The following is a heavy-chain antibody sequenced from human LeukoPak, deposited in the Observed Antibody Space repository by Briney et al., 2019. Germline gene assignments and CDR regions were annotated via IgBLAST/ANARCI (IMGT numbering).Heavy chain of an antibody. Sequence: GGSLRLSCAASGFTFSSYSMNWVRQAPGKGLEWVAAISNDGGGTMYAAFVEGRFTISRDNSKNTLFLQMNSLRAEDTALYYCAKGSSGYFADLWGQGTLVTVSS. D-gene: IGHD3-22*01. J-gene: IGHJ5*02. CDR3: AKGSSGYFADL. CDR2: ISNDGGGT. V-gene: IGHV3-23*01. CDR1: GFTFSSYS.